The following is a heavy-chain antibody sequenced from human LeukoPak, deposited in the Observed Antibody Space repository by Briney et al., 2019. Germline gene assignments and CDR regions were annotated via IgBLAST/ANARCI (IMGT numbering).Heavy chain of an antibody. CDR1: GGSISSYY. CDR2: IYTSGST. Sequence: SETLSLTCTVSGGSISSYYWSWIRQPAGKGLEWIGRIYTSGSTNYNPSLKSRVTMSVDTSKNQFSLKLSSVTAADTAVYYCARDGGPGRRIAARPAYYYYYMDVWGKGTTVTVSS. J-gene: IGHJ6*03. CDR3: ARDGGPGRRIAARPAYYYYYMDV. D-gene: IGHD6-6*01. V-gene: IGHV4-4*07.